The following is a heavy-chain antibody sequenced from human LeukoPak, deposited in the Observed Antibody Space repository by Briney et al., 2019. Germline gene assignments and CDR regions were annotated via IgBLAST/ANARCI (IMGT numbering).Heavy chain of an antibody. D-gene: IGHD3-10*01. Sequence: SETLSLTCTVSGRSISSCYWSWIRQPPGKGLEWIGYIYYSGSTNYNPSLKSRVTISVDTSKNQFSLKLSSVTAADTAVYYCARDQPRYYGSGSAHAFDIWGQGTMVTVSS. CDR3: ARDQPRYYGSGSAHAFDI. CDR1: GRSISSCY. V-gene: IGHV4-59*01. CDR2: IYYSGST. J-gene: IGHJ3*02.